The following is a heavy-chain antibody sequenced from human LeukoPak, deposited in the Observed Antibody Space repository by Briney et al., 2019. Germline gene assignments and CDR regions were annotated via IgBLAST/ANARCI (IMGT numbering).Heavy chain of an antibody. Sequence: SVKVSCKASGGTFSSYAISWVRQAPGQGLEWMGGIIPIFGTANYAQKFQGRVTITTDESTSTAYMELSSLRSEDTAVYYCARGYYDSSGYYGFDYWGQGTLVIVSS. CDR1: GGTFSSYA. CDR3: ARGYYDSSGYYGFDY. V-gene: IGHV1-69*05. CDR2: IIPIFGTA. D-gene: IGHD3-22*01. J-gene: IGHJ4*02.